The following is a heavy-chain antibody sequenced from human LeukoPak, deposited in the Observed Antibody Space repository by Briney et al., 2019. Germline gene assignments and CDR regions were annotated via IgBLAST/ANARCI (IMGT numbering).Heavy chain of an antibody. V-gene: IGHV3-30*04. J-gene: IGHJ4*02. CDR2: VASDGNDK. D-gene: IGHD6-13*01. Sequence: GGSLRLSCAAYGFTFSRYAMHWVRQAPGKGLEWVAVVASDGNDKHHADSVKGRFTISRNNSKNTLYLQMNSLRADDTAVYYCARDNTIGAADYYFDYWGQGTLVTVSS. CDR3: ARDNTIGAADYYFDY. CDR1: GFTFSRYA.